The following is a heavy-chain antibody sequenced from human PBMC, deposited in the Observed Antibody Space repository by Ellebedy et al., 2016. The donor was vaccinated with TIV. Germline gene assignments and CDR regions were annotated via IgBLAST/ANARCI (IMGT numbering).Heavy chain of an antibody. D-gene: IGHD2-15*01. Sequence: GGSLRLSCAASGFTFRSYGMHWVRQAPGKGLEWVGIISYDGTNKYYADSVKGRFTISRDNSKNTLSLQMNSLRAEDTAVYYCARGPRTFCSGGSCYSWSFDYWGQGTLVTVSS. V-gene: IGHV3-30*03. CDR2: ISYDGTNK. CDR3: ARGPRTFCSGGSCYSWSFDY. J-gene: IGHJ4*02. CDR1: GFTFRSYG.